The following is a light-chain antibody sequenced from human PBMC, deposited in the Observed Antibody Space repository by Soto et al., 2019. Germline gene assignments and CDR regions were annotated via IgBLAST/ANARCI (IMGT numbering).Light chain of an antibody. J-gene: IGLJ7*01. Sequence: QSALTQPASVSGSPGQSITISCTGTSDDIGAYDRVSWFQQYPGEAPKLMIHEVSNRPSGVSNRFSGSKSGNTASLTISGLQAEDEADYYCSSYTSSRAYVFGIGTQLTVL. V-gene: IGLV2-14*01. CDR1: SDDIGAYDR. CDR2: EVS. CDR3: SSYTSSRAYV.